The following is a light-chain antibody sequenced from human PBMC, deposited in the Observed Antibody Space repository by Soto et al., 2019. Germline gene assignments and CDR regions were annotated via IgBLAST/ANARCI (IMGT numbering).Light chain of an antibody. J-gene: IGKJ1*01. CDR2: LGS. V-gene: IGKV2-28*01. CDR1: QSLLHSNGYNY. Sequence: DIVMTQSPLSLPVTPGEPASISCRSSQSLLHSNGYNYLDWYLQKPGQSPQLLIYLGSNRASGVTDRFSGSGSGTDFTLKISRVEAADVGVYYCMQALQTPWTFGQGTKVEIK. CDR3: MQALQTPWT.